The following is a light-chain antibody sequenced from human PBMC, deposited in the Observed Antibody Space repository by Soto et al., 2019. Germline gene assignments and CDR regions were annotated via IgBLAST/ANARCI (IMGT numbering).Light chain of an antibody. J-gene: IGKJ1*01. CDR3: QQSYSTPRT. CDR2: AAS. CDR1: QSISSY. Sequence: DIQMTQSPSSLSASVGDRVTITCRASQSISSYLNWYQQKPGKAPKLLIYAASSLQSGVPSRFSGSGSRTDFTLTISSLQPEDFPTYYCQQSYSTPRTFGQGTKVEIK. V-gene: IGKV1-39*01.